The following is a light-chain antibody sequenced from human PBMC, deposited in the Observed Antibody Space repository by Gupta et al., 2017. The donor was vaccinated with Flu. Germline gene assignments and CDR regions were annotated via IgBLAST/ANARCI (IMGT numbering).Light chain of an antibody. Sequence: QSALTQPASVSGSPGQSITISCSGTSSDVGNYNYVSWYQQHPGKAPKLIIYEVSNRPSGVSNRFSGSKSGNTASLAISGLQAEDEADYYCSSYTGSSTLEFGGGTKLTV. CDR3: SSYTGSSTLE. J-gene: IGLJ3*02. CDR1: SSDVGNYNY. CDR2: EVS. V-gene: IGLV2-14*01.